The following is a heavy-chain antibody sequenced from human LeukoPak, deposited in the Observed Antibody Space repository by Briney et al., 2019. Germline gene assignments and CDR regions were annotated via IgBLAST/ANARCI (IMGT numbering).Heavy chain of an antibody. D-gene: IGHD1-26*01. Sequence: PGGSLRLSCAASGFTFSSYAMSWVRQAPGKGLEWVSGISDSGGSTYSADSVKGRFTISRDNSKNTLYLQMNSLRDEDTAVYYCARDSSYSGSYQETDYWGQGTLVTVSS. CDR3: ARDSSYSGSYQETDY. V-gene: IGHV3-23*01. J-gene: IGHJ4*02. CDR2: ISDSGGST. CDR1: GFTFSSYA.